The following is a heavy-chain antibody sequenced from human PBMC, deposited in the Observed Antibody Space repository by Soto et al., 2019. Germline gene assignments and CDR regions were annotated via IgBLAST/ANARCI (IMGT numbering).Heavy chain of an antibody. V-gene: IGHV3-23*01. Sequence: EVQLWESGGGLVQPGGSLRLSCEASGFTFSSFAMTWVRQAPGKGLEWVSAISPGTGNTYYADSVKGRFTISRDNYKNTMYMQMNTVRAEDTDVYYCAKCVTHCYLKNWGHGTLVTVSA. CDR2: ISPGTGNT. CDR1: GFTFSSFA. J-gene: IGHJ4*01. D-gene: IGHD2-21*02. CDR3: AKCVTHCYLKN.